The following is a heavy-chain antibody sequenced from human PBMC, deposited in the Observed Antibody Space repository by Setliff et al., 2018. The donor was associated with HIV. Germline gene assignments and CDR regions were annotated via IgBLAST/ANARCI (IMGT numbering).Heavy chain of an antibody. CDR3: ARDGYYYDGSAYSTFDY. Sequence: ASVKVSCKASGYIFSTFGITWVRQAPGQGPEWMGWISGSNGNTNYAQEFQGRVTVTIDTSTSTAYMELRTLRSDDTAVYYCARDGYYYDGSAYSTFDYWGQGTLVTVSS. CDR2: ISGSNGNT. D-gene: IGHD3-22*01. V-gene: IGHV1-18*01. J-gene: IGHJ4*02. CDR1: GYIFSTFG.